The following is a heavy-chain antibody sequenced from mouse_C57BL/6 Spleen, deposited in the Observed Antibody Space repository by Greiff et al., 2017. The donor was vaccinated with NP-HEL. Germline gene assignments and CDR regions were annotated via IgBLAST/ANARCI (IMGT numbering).Heavy chain of an antibody. CDR2: IYPGSGST. V-gene: IGHV1-55*01. J-gene: IGHJ2*01. D-gene: IGHD2-4*01. Sequence: VQLQQPGAELVKPGASVKMSCKASGYTFTSYWITWVKQRPGQGLEWIGDIYPGSGSTNYNEKFKSKATLTVDTSSSTAYMQLSSLTSEDSAVYYCARYYDYDGGYFDYWGQGTTLTVSS. CDR3: ARYYDYDGGYFDY. CDR1: GYTFTSYW.